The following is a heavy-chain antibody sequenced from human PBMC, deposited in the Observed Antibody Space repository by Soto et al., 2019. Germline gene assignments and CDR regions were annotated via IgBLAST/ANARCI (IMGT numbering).Heavy chain of an antibody. D-gene: IGHD5-12*01. CDR3: AKGPSVATVVNWFDP. V-gene: IGHV3-23*01. J-gene: IGHJ5*02. CDR2: ISGSGGST. Sequence: GGPLRLSCAASGFTFSSYAMSWVRQAPGKGLEWVSAISGSGGSTYYADSVKGRFTISRDNSKNTLYLQMNSLRAEDTAVYYCAKGPSVATVVNWFDPWGQGTLVTVSS. CDR1: GFTFSSYA.